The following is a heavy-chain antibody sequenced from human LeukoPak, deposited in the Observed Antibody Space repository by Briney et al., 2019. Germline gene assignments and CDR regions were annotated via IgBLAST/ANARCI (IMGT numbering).Heavy chain of an antibody. D-gene: IGHD6-19*01. CDR2: ISWNSGSI. CDR3: AKAQYSSGWYYFDY. CDR1: GFTFDDYA. V-gene: IGHV3-9*03. J-gene: IGHJ4*02. Sequence: GGSLRLSCAASGFTFDDYAMHWVRQAPGKGPEWVSGISWNSGSIGYADSVKGRFTISRDNAKNSLYLQMNSLRAEDMALYYCAKAQYSSGWYYFDYWGQGTLVTVSS.